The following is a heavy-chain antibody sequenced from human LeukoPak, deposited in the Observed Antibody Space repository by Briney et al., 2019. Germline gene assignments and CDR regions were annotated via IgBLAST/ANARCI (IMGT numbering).Heavy chain of an antibody. Sequence: SETLSLTCAVSSGSISSNHWWSWVRQSPGKGLEWIREIYHSGSTTYTTSLKSRVTISIDNSNNRFSLKLRSLTTADTGVYFCARRGKGTQSSWSGYLKEKNYYYFMDVWGKGTTVTVSS. V-gene: IGHV4-4*02. D-gene: IGHD3-3*01. CDR3: ARRGKGTQSSWSGYLKEKNYYYFMDV. CDR2: IYHSGST. J-gene: IGHJ6*03. CDR1: SGSISSNHW.